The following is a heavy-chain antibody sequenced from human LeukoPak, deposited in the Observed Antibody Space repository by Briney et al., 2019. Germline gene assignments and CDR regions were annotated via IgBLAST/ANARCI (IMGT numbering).Heavy chain of an antibody. J-gene: IGHJ4*02. D-gene: IGHD3-3*01. CDR1: GFTFSSYS. Sequence: GGSLRLSCAASGFTFSSYSMNWVRQAPGKGLEWVSSISSSSSYIYYADSVKGRFTISRDNAKNSLYLQMNSRRAEDTAVYYCARDSADYDFWSGDYFDYWGQGTLVTVSS. CDR2: ISSSSSYI. V-gene: IGHV3-21*01. CDR3: ARDSADYDFWSGDYFDY.